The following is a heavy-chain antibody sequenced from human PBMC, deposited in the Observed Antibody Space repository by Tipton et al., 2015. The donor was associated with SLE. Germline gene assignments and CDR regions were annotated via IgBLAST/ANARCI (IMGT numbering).Heavy chain of an antibody. CDR3: ARHRGDFDY. CDR2: INRSGST. CDR1: GGSFSGDS. Sequence: TLSLTCAVYGGSFSGDSWGCIRQPPGKGLQWIGEINRSGSTNYNPSLKSRVTISVDTSKNQFSLKLSSVTAADTAVYYCARHRGDFDYWGHGTLVTVSS. J-gene: IGHJ4*01. V-gene: IGHV4-34*01. D-gene: IGHD3-16*01.